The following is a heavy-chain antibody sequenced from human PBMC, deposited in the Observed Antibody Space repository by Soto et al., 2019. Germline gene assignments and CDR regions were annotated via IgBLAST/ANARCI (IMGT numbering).Heavy chain of an antibody. J-gene: IGHJ6*02. V-gene: IGHV5-10-1*01. CDR2: IDPSDSYT. CDR3: ARHSAAIESYYYGMDV. D-gene: IGHD2-2*01. Sequence: GESLKISCKGSGYSFSNYWIDWVRQMPGKGLEWMGRIDPSDSYTNYSPSFQGHVTISADKSISTAYLQWSSLKASDTAMYYCARHSAAIESYYYGMDVWGQGTTVTVSS. CDR1: GYSFSNYW.